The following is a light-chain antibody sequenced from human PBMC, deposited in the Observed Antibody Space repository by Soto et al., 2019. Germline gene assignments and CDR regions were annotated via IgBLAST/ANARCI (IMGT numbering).Light chain of an antibody. Sequence: IQMTQSPSSLSASVGDRVTITCRASQGIRNDLGWYQQKPGKAPKLLIYAASSLESGVPSRFSGSGYGTDFSLTIINLQPDDFATYYCQQYDRYPTFGQGTKVDIK. CDR3: QQYDRYPT. CDR2: AAS. J-gene: IGKJ1*01. V-gene: IGKV1-17*02. CDR1: QGIRND.